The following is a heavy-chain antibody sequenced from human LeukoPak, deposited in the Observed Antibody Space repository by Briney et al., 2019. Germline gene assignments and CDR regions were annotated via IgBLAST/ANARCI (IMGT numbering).Heavy chain of an antibody. V-gene: IGHV1-2*02. D-gene: IGHD3-22*01. J-gene: IGHJ3*02. CDR1: GYTFTDYY. CDR2: INPKNGGS. CDR3: AREKYYYDSSGYYPDAFDI. Sequence: GASVKVSCKASGYTFTDYYLHWVRQAPGQGLEWMGWINPKNGGSTYAQKLQGRVTMTTDTSTSTAYMELRSLRSDDTAVYYCAREKYYYDSSGYYPDAFDIWGQGTMVTVSS.